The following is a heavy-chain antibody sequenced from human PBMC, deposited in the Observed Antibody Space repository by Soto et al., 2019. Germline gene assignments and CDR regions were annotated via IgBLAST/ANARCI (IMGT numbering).Heavy chain of an antibody. CDR1: VFTFISYA. J-gene: IGHJ4*02. V-gene: IGHV3-23*01. CDR3: AKDNDFWSGYPGDFDY. CDR2: ISGSGGST. D-gene: IGHD3-3*01. Sequence: PGWSLRLSCASSVFTFISYAMRWVSQAPGKGLEWVSAISGSGGSTYYADSVKGRFTISRDNSKNTLYLQMNSLRAEDTAVYYCAKDNDFWSGYPGDFDYWGQGTLVTVSS.